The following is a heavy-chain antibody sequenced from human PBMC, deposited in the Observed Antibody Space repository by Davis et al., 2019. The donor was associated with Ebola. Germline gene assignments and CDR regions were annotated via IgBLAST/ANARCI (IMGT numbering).Heavy chain of an antibody. CDR3: AKKKAGDIDYFDY. CDR2: IRYDGGNK. V-gene: IGHV3-30*02. J-gene: IGHJ4*02. CDR1: GFTFSSYA. Sequence: PGGSLRLSCTASGFTFSSYAMSWVRQAPGKGLEWVAYIRYDGGNKQYGDSVKGRFTISRDNSENTLHLQMNSLRPEDTAIYYCAKKKAGDIDYFDYWGQGTRVTVSA. D-gene: IGHD5-12*01.